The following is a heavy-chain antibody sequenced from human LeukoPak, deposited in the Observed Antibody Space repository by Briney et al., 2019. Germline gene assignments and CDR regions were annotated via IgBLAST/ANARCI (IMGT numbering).Heavy chain of an antibody. V-gene: IGHV1-18*01. CDR3: AGPGEGIAAAGPLAPFDY. CDR2: ISAYNGNT. Sequence: PGASVKVSCKASGYTFTSYGISWVRQAPGQGLEWMGWISAYNGNTNYAQKLQGRVTMTTDTSTSTAYMELSSLRSEDTAVYYCAGPGEGIAAAGPLAPFDYWGQGTLVTVSP. D-gene: IGHD6-13*01. J-gene: IGHJ4*02. CDR1: GYTFTSYG.